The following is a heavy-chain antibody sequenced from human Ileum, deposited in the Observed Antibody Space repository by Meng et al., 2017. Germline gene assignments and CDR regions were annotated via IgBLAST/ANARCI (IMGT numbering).Heavy chain of an antibody. J-gene: IGHJ5*02. V-gene: IGHV4-30-4*01. Sequence: VQLQESGPGLVKASQTLSRTCTVSGGSISSRDYYWSCIRQPPGKGLEWIGYIFDTGPPSYSPPLRSRLSISMDTSKNQFSLRLTSGRAADTAVYYCAASLDGDRFDPCCQGTLVTVSS. D-gene: IGHD7-27*01. CDR3: AASLDGDRFDP. CDR2: IFDTGPP. CDR1: GGSISSRDYY.